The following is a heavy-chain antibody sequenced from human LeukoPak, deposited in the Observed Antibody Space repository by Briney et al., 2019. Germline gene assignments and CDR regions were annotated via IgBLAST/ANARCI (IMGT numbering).Heavy chain of an antibody. V-gene: IGHV1-2*02. CDR1: GYIFTGYY. J-gene: IGHJ6*03. Sequence: GASVKVPCKASGYIFTGYYMHWVRQAPGQGLEWMGWINPNNGGTKYAQKFQGRVTMTRDTSISTAYMELGRLTSDDTAIYYCARGTAIALADYYYYMDVWGKGTTVTVSS. CDR3: ARGTAIALADYYYYMDV. D-gene: IGHD6-19*01. CDR2: INPNNGGT.